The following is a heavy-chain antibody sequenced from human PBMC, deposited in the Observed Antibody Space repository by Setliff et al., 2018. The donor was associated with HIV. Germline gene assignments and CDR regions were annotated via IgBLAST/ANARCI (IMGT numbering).Heavy chain of an antibody. J-gene: IGHJ1*01. D-gene: IGHD3-22*01. Sequence: ASVKVSCKASGYAFTSFYLHWVRQAPGEGLEWMGGFDPEDGETVYAQKFQGRVTMTEDTSTDTAYMELSSLRSEDTAMYYCATIRAYYYDSSGQEYFQHWGHGTLVTVSS. CDR3: ATIRAYYYDSSGQEYFQH. V-gene: IGHV1-24*01. CDR2: FDPEDGET. CDR1: GYAFTSFY.